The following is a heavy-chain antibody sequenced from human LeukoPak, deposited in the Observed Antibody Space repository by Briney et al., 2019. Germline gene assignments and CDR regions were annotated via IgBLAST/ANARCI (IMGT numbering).Heavy chain of an antibody. J-gene: IGHJ3*02. CDR2: ISWNNGGI. CDR3: ARATNDDILTGYYFASAYDI. Sequence: GRSLRLSCVASGFSFDGYAMHWVRQVLGKGLEWVAGISWNNGGIGYAGSVKGRFTISRDNAKNSLYLQMNSLRAEDTAVYYCARATNDDILTGYYFASAYDIWGQGTLVTVSS. D-gene: IGHD3-9*01. CDR1: GFSFDGYA. V-gene: IGHV3-9*01.